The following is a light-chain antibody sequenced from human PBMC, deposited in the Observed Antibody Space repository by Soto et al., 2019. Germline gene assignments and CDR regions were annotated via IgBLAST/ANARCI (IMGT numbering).Light chain of an antibody. V-gene: IGLV2-14*03. CDR2: DVT. CDR3: SSYTVTNIGV. Sequence: QSALTQPASVSGSPGQSITISCTGTSNDIGANNYVSWYQQHPGKAPKLMIYDVTNRPSVVSDRFSGSKSGDTASLTISGLLPEDDADYYCSSYTVTNIGVFGGGTKLTVL. CDR1: SNDIGANNY. J-gene: IGLJ3*02.